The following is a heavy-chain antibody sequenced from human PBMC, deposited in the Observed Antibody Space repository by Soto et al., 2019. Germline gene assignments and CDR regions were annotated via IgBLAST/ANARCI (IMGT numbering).Heavy chain of an antibody. D-gene: IGHD2-15*01. Sequence: EVHLVESGGGLVQPGGSLRLSCAASGFTFSSYAMHWVRQAPGKGLEYVSAISSNGGTTYYANSVKGRFTISRDNSKNTLYLQMCSLRAEDMAVYYCARAEYCSGGSCYPTAAFDRWGQGTLVTLAS. CDR2: ISSNGGTT. V-gene: IGHV3-64*01. CDR1: GFTFSSYA. CDR3: ARAEYCSGGSCYPTAAFDR. J-gene: IGHJ5*02.